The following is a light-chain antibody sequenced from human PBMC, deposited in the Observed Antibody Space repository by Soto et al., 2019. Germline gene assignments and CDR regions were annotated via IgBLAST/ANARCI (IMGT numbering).Light chain of an antibody. Sequence: DIQMTQSPSSLSASVGDRVTITCRASQSISSYLNWYQQKPGKAPKLLIYAASSLQSGVPSRFSGSGSGTDFTLTISSLQPEDFATYYCQQCYSTLVRFGQGTKVEIK. CDR3: QQCYSTLVR. CDR1: QSISSY. J-gene: IGKJ1*01. V-gene: IGKV1-39*01. CDR2: AAS.